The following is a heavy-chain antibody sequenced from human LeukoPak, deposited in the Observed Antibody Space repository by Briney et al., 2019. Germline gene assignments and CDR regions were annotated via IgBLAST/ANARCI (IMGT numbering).Heavy chain of an antibody. J-gene: IGHJ4*02. CDR1: GFTFSSYS. Sequence: GESLRLSCAASGFTFSSYSMNWVRQAPGKGLEWVSYITGHSSTIYYADSVKGRFTISRDNAKNSVYLQMNSLRAEDTAVYYCARDGSYGGYGDYWGQGTLVTVSS. CDR3: ARDGSYGGYGDY. V-gene: IGHV3-48*01. CDR2: ITGHSSTI. D-gene: IGHD5-12*01.